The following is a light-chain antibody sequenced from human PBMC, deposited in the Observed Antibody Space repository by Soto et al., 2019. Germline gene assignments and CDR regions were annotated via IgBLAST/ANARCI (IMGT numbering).Light chain of an antibody. V-gene: IGLV2-14*01. CDR3: SSYTSSSTYVV. CDR2: EVS. Sequence: QSALTQPASVSGSPGQSITISCTGTSSDVGGYNYVFWYQQHPGKAPKLMIYEVSNRPSGVSNRFSGSKSGNTASLTISGLQAEDEADYYCSSYTSSSTYVVFGGGTKLTVL. J-gene: IGLJ2*01. CDR1: SSDVGGYNY.